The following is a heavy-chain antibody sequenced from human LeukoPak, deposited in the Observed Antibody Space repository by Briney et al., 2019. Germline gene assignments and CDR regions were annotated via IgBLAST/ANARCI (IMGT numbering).Heavy chain of an antibody. CDR3: APGSRYPPYFED. CDR1: GFIFSSYS. D-gene: IGHD3-16*02. CDR2: ISTTSTTI. J-gene: IGHJ4*02. V-gene: IGHV3-48*01. Sequence: GGSLRLSCAASGFIFSSYSMDWVRQAPGKGLEWVSHISTTSTTIYYADSVKGRFTISRDNAKNSLYLQMNSLRAEDTAVYYCAPGSRYPPYFEDWGQGTLVTVSS.